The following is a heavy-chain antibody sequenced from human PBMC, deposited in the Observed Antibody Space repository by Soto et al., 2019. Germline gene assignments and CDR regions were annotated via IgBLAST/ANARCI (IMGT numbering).Heavy chain of an antibody. D-gene: IGHD1-7*01. CDR2: ISGSGGST. CDR3: AKVGKLELPDDAFDI. V-gene: IGHV3-23*01. Sequence: GGSLRLSCAASGFTFNNYAMNWVRQAPGKGLEWVATISGSGGSTYYADSVKGRFTISRDNSKNTLYLQMNSLRAEDTALYYCAKVGKLELPDDAFDIWGQGTMVTVS. CDR1: GFTFNNYA. J-gene: IGHJ3*02.